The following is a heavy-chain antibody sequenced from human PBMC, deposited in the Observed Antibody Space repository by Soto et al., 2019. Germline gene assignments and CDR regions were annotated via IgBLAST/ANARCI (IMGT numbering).Heavy chain of an antibody. CDR1: GFTFSSYA. V-gene: IGHV3-30-3*01. D-gene: IGHD2-21*01. CDR2: ISYDGSNK. J-gene: IGHJ6*03. CDR3: ARNRIPILPMDV. Sequence: GSVRLSGAGPGFTFSSYAMHWFRQAPGKGLEWVAVISYDGSNKYYADSVKGRFTISRDNSKDTLYLQMNSLRAEDTAVYYCARNRIPILPMDVWGEGTTVTVSS.